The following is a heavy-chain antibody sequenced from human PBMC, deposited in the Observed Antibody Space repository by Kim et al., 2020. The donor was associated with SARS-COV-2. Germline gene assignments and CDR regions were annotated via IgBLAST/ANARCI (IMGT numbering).Heavy chain of an antibody. D-gene: IGHD6-13*01. CDR1: GGSISGSTSY. V-gene: IGHV4-39*01. CDR2: IFYSGST. CDR3: ARHVIAEHFDY. J-gene: IGHJ4*01. Sequence: SETLSLTCTDSGGSISGSTSYWGWIRQPPGKGLEWIGSIFYSGSTYYNPSLRSRVTISVHTSTTQFSLKLNSVTAADTAVYYCARHVIAEHFDYWGHGTL.